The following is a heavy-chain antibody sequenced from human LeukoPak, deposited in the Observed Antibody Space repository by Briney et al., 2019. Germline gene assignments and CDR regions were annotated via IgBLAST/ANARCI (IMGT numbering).Heavy chain of an antibody. CDR2: INHYGSN. D-gene: IGHD6-6*01. J-gene: IGHJ3*02. V-gene: IGHV4-34*01. CDR3: ARAFRIAARPHAFDI. Sequence: SETVSPACAVYGASFSGYCGSWIRQPPRSWREWIGEINHYGSNNYEPSLESRVTISVDTSRNQFSLKLSSVTAADTAVYYCARAFRIAARPHAFDIWGQGTMVTVSS. CDR1: GASFSGYC.